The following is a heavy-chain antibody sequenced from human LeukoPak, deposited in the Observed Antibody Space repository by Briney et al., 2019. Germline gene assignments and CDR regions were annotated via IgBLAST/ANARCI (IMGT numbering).Heavy chain of an antibody. V-gene: IGHV4-31*03. CDR1: GGSIGSGGYY. Sequence: SQTLSLTGTVSGGSIGSGGYYWSWIRQHPGKGLEWIGYIYYSGSTYYNPSLKSRVTISVDTSKNQFSLKLSSVTAADTDVYYCARVSNYDSSGYYYVPYFFDYWGQGTLVTVSS. CDR3: ARVSNYDSSGYYYVPYFFDY. J-gene: IGHJ4*02. D-gene: IGHD3-22*01. CDR2: IYYSGST.